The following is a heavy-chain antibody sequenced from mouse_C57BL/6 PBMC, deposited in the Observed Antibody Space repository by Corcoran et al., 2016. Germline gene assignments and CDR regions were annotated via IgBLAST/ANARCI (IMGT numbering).Heavy chain of an antibody. D-gene: IGHD1-3*01. CDR2: IYPGSGNT. J-gene: IGHJ4*01. CDR1: GYSFTSYY. V-gene: IGHV1-66*01. Sequence: QVQLQQSGPELVKPGASVKISCKASGYSFTSYYIHWVKQRPGQGLEWIGWIYPGSGNTKYNEKFKGKATLTADTSSSTAYMQLSSLTSEDSAVYYCASGDNYSYYAMDYWGQGTSVTVSS. CDR3: ASGDNYSYYAMDY.